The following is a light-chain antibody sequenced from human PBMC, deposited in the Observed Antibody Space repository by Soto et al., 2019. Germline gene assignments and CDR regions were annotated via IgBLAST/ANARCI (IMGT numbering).Light chain of an antibody. J-gene: IGKJ2*01. CDR2: KAS. Sequence: DIQMTQSPSTLSASVGDRVTITCRASEFINRCLAWYQQKPGKAPKFLIYKASSLESGVPSRFSCSGSGTEFTLTISSLQPDDFSTYYCQQYNIPYSFGQGTKLEIK. V-gene: IGKV1-5*03. CDR3: QQYNIPYS. CDR1: EFINRC.